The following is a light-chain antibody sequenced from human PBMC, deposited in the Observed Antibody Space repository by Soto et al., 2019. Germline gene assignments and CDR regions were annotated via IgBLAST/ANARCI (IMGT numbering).Light chain of an antibody. CDR1: TSNIGAGYD. J-gene: IGLJ2*01. CDR2: GNS. CDR3: QSYDSSLSRV. Sequence: QSVLTQPPSVSGAPGQRATISGTGGTSNIGAGYDVHWYQQLPGTAPKLPIYGNSNRPSGVPDRFSGSKSGTSASLAITGLQAEDEADYYCQSYDSSLSRVFGGGTKLTVL. V-gene: IGLV1-40*01.